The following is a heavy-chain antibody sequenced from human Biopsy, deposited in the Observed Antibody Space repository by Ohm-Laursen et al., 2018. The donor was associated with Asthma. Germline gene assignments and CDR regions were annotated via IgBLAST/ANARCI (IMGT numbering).Heavy chain of an antibody. D-gene: IGHD4-23*01. CDR2: ISSDGHNK. CDR3: ARESGQDSGGTGAFDR. V-gene: IGHV3-30*03. J-gene: IGHJ3*02. Sequence: SLRLSCAASGFVFSQCGMHWVRQGPGKGLEWAALISSDGHNKYYKDSVKGRFTISRDNSKLRLYLEINSLRVEDSAVYYCARESGQDSGGTGAFDRWGQGIMVAVSS. CDR1: GFVFSQCG.